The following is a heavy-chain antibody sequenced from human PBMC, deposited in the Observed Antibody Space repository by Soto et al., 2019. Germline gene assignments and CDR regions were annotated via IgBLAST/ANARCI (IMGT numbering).Heavy chain of an antibody. D-gene: IGHD3-3*01. CDR1: GASLSGYS. CDR3: ARSPSTDYDFWSGSPHYYYYGMDV. Sequence: SETLSLTCAVYGASLSGYSWTWIRQPPGKGLEWIGEINHSGSTNYNPSLKSRVTISVDTSKNRFSLKLSSVTAADTAVYYCARSPSTDYDFWSGSPHYYYYGMDVWGQGTTVTVSS. J-gene: IGHJ6*02. V-gene: IGHV4-34*01. CDR2: INHSGST.